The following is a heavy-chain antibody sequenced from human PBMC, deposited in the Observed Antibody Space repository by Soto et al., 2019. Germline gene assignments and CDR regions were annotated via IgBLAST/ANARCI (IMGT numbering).Heavy chain of an antibody. CDR3: AREGELSNTDYYGMDV. CDR1: GYTFTSYY. V-gene: IGHV1-46*01. Sequence: ASVKVSCKASGYTFTSYYMHWVRQAPGQGLEWMGIINPSGGSTSYAQKFQGRVTMTRDTSTSTVYMELSSLRSEDTAVYYCAREGELSNTDYYGMDVWGQGTTVTVSS. D-gene: IGHD3-16*02. CDR2: INPSGGST. J-gene: IGHJ6*02.